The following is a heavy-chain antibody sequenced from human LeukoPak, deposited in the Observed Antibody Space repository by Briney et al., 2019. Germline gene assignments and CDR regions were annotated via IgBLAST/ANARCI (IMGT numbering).Heavy chain of an antibody. D-gene: IGHD6-13*01. CDR3: ARVPTGVIAAGYYFDY. CDR2: ISYDGSNE. Sequence: GGSLRLSCAASGFTFSSYAMHWVRQAPGKGLEWVAVISYDGSNEYYADSMKGRFTISRDNSNNTLFLQMNSLRTEDTAVYYCARVPTGVIAAGYYFDYWGQGTLVTVSS. J-gene: IGHJ4*02. CDR1: GFTFSSYA. V-gene: IGHV3-30*04.